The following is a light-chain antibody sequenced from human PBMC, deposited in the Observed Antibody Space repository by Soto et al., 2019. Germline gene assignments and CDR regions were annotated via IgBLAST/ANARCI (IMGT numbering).Light chain of an antibody. J-gene: IGKJ1*01. CDR1: QSVSSN. V-gene: IGKV3-15*01. Sequence: EILMTQSPATLSVSPGERATLSCRASQSVSSNLAWYQQKPGQAPRLLIFGASTRATGLPARFSGSGSGTEFTLTISNLRSEDFALYYCQQYNNWPPAFGQGTTVEVK. CDR2: GAS. CDR3: QQYNNWPPA.